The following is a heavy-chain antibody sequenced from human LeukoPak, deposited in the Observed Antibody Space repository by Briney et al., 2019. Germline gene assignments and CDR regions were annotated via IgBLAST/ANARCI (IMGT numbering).Heavy chain of an antibody. CDR1: GYTFTGYY. Sequence: ASVKVSCKASGYTFTGYYMHWVRQAPGQGLEWMGIINPSGGSTSYAQKFQCRVTMTRDMSTSTVYMELSSLRSEDTAVYYCARGTTIFGVVLYYFDYWGQGTLVTVSS. CDR3: ARGTTIFGVVLYYFDY. J-gene: IGHJ4*02. V-gene: IGHV1-46*01. CDR2: INPSGGST. D-gene: IGHD3-3*01.